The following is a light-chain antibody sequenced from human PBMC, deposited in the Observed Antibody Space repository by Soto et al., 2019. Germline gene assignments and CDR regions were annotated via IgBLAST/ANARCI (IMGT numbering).Light chain of an antibody. J-gene: IGKJ2*01. CDR1: QSIIYW. Sequence: DVQMTQFPSTLSASVGDRVTITCRASQSIIYWLAWYQQKPGKAPNLLIYKASSLESGVPSRFSGSGSGTEFTLTITNLQPDDFATYYCRHYNTYSPPYTFGQGTKLEIK. CDR3: RHYNTYSPPYT. V-gene: IGKV1-5*03. CDR2: KAS.